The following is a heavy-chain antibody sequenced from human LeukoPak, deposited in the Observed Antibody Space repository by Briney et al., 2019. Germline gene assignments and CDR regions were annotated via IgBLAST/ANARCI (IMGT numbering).Heavy chain of an antibody. V-gene: IGHV1-18*04. CDR1: GYTFTGYY. D-gene: IGHD6-19*01. J-gene: IGHJ4*02. Sequence: ASVKVSCKASGYTFTGYYMHWVRQAPGQGLEWMGWISAYNGNTNYAQKLQGRVTMTTDTSTSTAYMELRSLRSDDTAVYYCARDLSYSSGWYSIDYWGQGTLVTVSS. CDR2: ISAYNGNT. CDR3: ARDLSYSSGWYSIDY.